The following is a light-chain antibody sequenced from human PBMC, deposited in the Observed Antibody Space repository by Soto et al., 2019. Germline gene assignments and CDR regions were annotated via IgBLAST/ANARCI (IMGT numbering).Light chain of an antibody. V-gene: IGKV3-20*01. J-gene: IGKJ3*01. CDR2: GTS. Sequence: EIVLTQSPATLSLSPGERATLSCRASQSVSSSYLAWYQQKPGQAPMLLIYGTSSRATGIPDRFSGSGSGTDFTLTIGRLEPEDFAVYYCQQYGTSLISFGPGTKVDIK. CDR3: QQYGTSLIS. CDR1: QSVSSSY.